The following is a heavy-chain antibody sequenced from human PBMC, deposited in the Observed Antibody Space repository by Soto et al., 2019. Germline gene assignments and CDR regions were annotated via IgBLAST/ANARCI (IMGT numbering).Heavy chain of an antibody. CDR3: ASRYCSSTSCWGGAFDI. CDR1: GFTVSSNY. CDR2: IYSGGST. V-gene: IGHV3-53*04. Sequence: VQLVESGGGLVQPGGSLRLSCAASGFTVSSNYMSWVRQAPGKGLEWVSVIYSGGSTYYADSVKGRFTISRHNSKNTLYLQMNSLRAEDTAVYYCASRYCSSTSCWGGAFDIWGQGTMVTVSS. D-gene: IGHD2-2*01. J-gene: IGHJ3*02.